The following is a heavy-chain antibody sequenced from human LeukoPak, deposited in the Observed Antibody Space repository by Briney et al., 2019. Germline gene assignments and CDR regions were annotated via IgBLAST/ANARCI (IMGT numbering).Heavy chain of an antibody. CDR3: ARHQAGARYRFDY. CDR2: IYYNGDT. CDR1: GGSTSSGDYY. D-gene: IGHD1-26*01. V-gene: IGHV4-39*01. Sequence: SETLSLTCTVSGGSTSSGDYYWGWIRQAPGMGLEWIGSIYYNGDTYYSPSLKSRVTISIDTSKNYFSVRLRSMTAADTAVYYCARHQAGARYRFDYWGQGNLVTVSS. J-gene: IGHJ4*02.